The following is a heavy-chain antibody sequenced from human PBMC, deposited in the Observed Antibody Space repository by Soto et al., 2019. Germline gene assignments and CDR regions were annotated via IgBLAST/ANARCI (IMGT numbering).Heavy chain of an antibody. V-gene: IGHV4-59*01. J-gene: IGHJ4*02. D-gene: IGHD4-17*01. CDR2: IYYSGST. CDR1: GGSISSYY. CDR3: ARRYGDAVDY. Sequence: SETLSLTCTVSGGSISSYYWSWIRQPPGKGLEWIGYIYYSGSTNYNPSLKSRVTISEDTSKNQFSLKLSSVTAADTAVYYCARRYGDAVDYWGQGTLVTVSS.